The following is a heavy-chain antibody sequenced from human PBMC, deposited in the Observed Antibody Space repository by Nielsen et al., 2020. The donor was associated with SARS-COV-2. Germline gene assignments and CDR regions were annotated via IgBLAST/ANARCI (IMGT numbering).Heavy chain of an antibody. J-gene: IGHJ4*02. CDR2: INSDGSST. D-gene: IGHD3-22*01. Sequence: GGSLRLSCAASGLTFSSYWMHWVRQAPGKGLVWVSRINSDGSSTSYADSVKGRFTISRDNAKNTLYLQMNSLRAEDTAVYYCARGRAYYYDSPSGYWGQGTLVTVSS. CDR1: GLTFSSYW. V-gene: IGHV3-74*01. CDR3: ARGRAYYYDSPSGY.